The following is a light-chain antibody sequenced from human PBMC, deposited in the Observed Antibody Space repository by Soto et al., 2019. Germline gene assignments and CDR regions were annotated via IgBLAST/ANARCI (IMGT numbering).Light chain of an antibody. CDR1: QSVSSSY. CDR3: QQYGSSPPIT. CDR2: GAS. V-gene: IGKV3-20*01. Sequence: IVLTQSPGTLSLSPGERATLSCRASQSVSSSYLAWYQQKPGQAPRLLIYGASSRATGIPDRFSGSGSGTDFTLTISRLEPEDFAVYYCQQYGSSPPITSGQGTRLEIK. J-gene: IGKJ5*01.